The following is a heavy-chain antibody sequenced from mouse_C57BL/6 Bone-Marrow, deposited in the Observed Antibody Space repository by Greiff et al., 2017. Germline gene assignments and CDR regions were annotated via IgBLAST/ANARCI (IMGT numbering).Heavy chain of an antibody. CDR3: ERESGAMDY. CDR1: GYSITSGYY. J-gene: IGHJ4*01. CDR2: ISYDGSN. Sequence: EVQLQESGPGLVKPSQSLSLTCSVTGYSITSGYYWNWIRQFPGNKLEWMGYISYDGSNNYNPSLKNRISITRDTSENQFFLKLNSLTTEDTATYYCERESGAMDYWGQGTSVTVSS. V-gene: IGHV3-6*01.